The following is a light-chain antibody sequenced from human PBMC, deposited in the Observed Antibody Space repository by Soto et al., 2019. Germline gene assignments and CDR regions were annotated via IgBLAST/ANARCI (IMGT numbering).Light chain of an antibody. CDR1: QSVSSSY. J-gene: IGKJ5*01. Sequence: EIVLTQSPGTLSLSPGERATLSCRASQSVSSSYLAWYQQKPGQAPRLLIYGASSRATGIPDRFSGSGSGTDFTLTISRLEPEDFAVYYCQQYSSSPINFGQGTRLEIK. V-gene: IGKV3-20*01. CDR2: GAS. CDR3: QQYSSSPIN.